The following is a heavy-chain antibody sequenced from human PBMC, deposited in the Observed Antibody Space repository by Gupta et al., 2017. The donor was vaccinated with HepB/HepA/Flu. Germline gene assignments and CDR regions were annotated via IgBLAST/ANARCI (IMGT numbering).Heavy chain of an antibody. Sequence: QVQLQESGPGLVKPSATLSVTCIVSSASISNDYWSWIRQPPGKGLEWIAHLSYTGSTNYNASLKSRVTISVDPSKNQFFLNLTSVTAADTAVYYCARRVYGNSLLGNYFYMDGWGKGTTVTVS. D-gene: IGHD3-10*01. CDR1: SASISNDY. J-gene: IGHJ6*03. V-gene: IGHV4-59*01. CDR3: ARRVYGNSLLGNYFYMDG. CDR2: LSYTGST.